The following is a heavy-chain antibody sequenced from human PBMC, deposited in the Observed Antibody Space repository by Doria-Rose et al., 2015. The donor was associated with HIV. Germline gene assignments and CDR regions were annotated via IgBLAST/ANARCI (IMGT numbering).Heavy chain of an antibody. J-gene: IGHJ4*02. V-gene: IGHV3-48*02. CDR2: ISRSVPAT. Sequence: VQLVQSGGGLVQPGGSLRLSCAASGFIFSSYSMNWVRQAPGKGLEWVAYISRSVPATHYADSVWGRFTISRDNAKNSLYLQMNSLREEDTAVYYCARDPHSLDYWGQGTLVTASS. CDR1: GFIFSSYS. CDR3: ARDPHSLDY. D-gene: IGHD1-26*01.